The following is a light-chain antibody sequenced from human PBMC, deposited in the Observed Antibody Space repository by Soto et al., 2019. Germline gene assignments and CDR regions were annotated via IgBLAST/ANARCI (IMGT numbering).Light chain of an antibody. CDR3: GAVHGTGSTFVYV. CDR1: SGYSNYK. V-gene: IGLV9-49*01. CDR2: VGTGGIVG. Sequence: PVLTQPPSASASLGASVTLTCTLSSGYSNYKVDWYQQRPGKGPRFVMRVGTGGIVGSKGDGIPDRFSVLGSGLNRYLTIKNIQEEDESDFHCGAVHGTGSTFVYVFGTGTKVTVL. J-gene: IGLJ1*01.